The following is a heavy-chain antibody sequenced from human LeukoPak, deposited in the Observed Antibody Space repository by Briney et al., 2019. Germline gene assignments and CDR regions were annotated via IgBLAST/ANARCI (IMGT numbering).Heavy chain of an antibody. CDR1: GGSISSHY. Sequence: KPSETLSLTCTVYGGSISSHYWSWIRQPPGKGLEWIGYIYYSGSTNYNPSLKSRVTISVDTSKNQFSLKLSSVTAADTAVYYCARGAPCFDYWGQGTLVTVSS. CDR2: IYYSGST. CDR3: ARGAPCFDY. V-gene: IGHV4-59*11. J-gene: IGHJ4*02.